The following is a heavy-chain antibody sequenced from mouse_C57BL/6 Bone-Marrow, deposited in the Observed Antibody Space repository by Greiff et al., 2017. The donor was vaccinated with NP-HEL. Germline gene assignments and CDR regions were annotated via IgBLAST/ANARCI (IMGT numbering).Heavy chain of an antibody. V-gene: IGHV3-6*01. CDR1: GYSITSGYY. CDR3: ARDNDGYYPAWFAY. D-gene: IGHD2-3*01. Sequence: DVHLVESGPGLVKPSQSLSLTCSVTGYSITSGYYWNWIRQFPGNKLEWMGYISYDGSNNYNPSLKNRISITRDTSKNQFFLKLNSVTTEDTATYYCARDNDGYYPAWFAYWGQGTLVTVSA. J-gene: IGHJ3*01. CDR2: ISYDGSN.